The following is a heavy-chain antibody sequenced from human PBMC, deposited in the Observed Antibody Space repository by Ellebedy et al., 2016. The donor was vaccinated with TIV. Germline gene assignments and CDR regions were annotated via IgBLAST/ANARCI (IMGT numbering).Heavy chain of an antibody. CDR2: INAGNGNT. D-gene: IGHD3-10*01. CDR1: GYTFTSYA. Sequence: ASVKVSCKASGYTFTSYAMHWVRQAPGQRLEWMGWINAGNGNTKYSQKFQGRVTITRDTSASTAYMELSSLRSEDTAVYYCARGGSGDRYYYYYYYMDVWGKGTTVTVSS. V-gene: IGHV1-3*01. J-gene: IGHJ6*03. CDR3: ARGGSGDRYYYYYYYMDV.